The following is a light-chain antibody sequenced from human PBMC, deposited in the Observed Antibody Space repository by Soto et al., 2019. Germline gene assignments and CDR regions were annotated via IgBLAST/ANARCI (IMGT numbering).Light chain of an antibody. V-gene: IGKV1-5*03. CDR1: QSISSW. Sequence: DIQMTQSPSTLSASVGDRVTITCRASQSISSWLAWYQQKPGKAPKVLIYKASTLKSGVPSRFSGSGSGTEFTLTISSLQPDDFATYYCQQYNSHPLTFGGGTKVEIK. J-gene: IGKJ4*01. CDR3: QQYNSHPLT. CDR2: KAS.